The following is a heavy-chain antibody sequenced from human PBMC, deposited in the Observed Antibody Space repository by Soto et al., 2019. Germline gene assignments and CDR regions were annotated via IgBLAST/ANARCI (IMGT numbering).Heavy chain of an antibody. Sequence: QVYLVQSGGGVVQPGRSLRLSCAASGFTFRNYGMHWVRQAPGRGLEWVAVKWFDGSEIYYADSGKGRFTISRDNSNSALFLQMDYLRAEDTAMYYCARYNSGHSDYWGQGTPVTVSS. CDR1: GFTFRNYG. J-gene: IGHJ4*02. CDR2: KWFDGSEI. CDR3: ARYNSGHSDY. V-gene: IGHV3-33*01. D-gene: IGHD1-26*01.